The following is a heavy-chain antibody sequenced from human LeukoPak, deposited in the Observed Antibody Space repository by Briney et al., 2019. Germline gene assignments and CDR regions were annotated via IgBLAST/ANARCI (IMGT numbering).Heavy chain of an antibody. D-gene: IGHD7-27*01. J-gene: IGHJ4*02. CDR3: VRDGPSWGLL. V-gene: IGHV4-4*07. Sequence: PSETLYLTCTVSGGSIGTYYWSWIRQPAGKGLEWLGRIFTTGGPNYNPSLKSRVTMSLDTSKNQFSLKLSSVTAADTAVYYCVRDGPSWGLLWGQGTLVTVSS. CDR2: IFTTGGP. CDR1: GGSIGTYY.